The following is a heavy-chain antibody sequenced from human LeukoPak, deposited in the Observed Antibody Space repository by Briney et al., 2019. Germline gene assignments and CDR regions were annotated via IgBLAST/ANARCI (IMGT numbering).Heavy chain of an antibody. CDR1: GFTFSSNW. CDR3: ARPQDGHNSFDC. CDR2: INRDGSSR. J-gene: IGHJ4*02. D-gene: IGHD5-24*01. Sequence: PGGSLRLSCGASGFTFSSNWMHGVRQAPGRGLVWVARINRDGSSRSYADSVKARFTISRNNANNTLYLQMESLRVEAAAVHYCARPQDGHNSFDCWGQGALVTVSS. V-gene: IGHV3-74*01.